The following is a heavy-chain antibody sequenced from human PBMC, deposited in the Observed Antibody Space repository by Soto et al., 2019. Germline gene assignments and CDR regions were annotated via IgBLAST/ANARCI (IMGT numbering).Heavy chain of an antibody. J-gene: IGHJ4*02. D-gene: IGHD2-15*01. V-gene: IGHV4-39*01. CDR3: ARRVDIVVVVAGYFDY. Sequence: LETLSLTCTVSGGSISSSSYYWGWIRQPPGKGLEWIGSIYYSGSTYYNPSLKSRVTISVDTSKNQFSLKLSSVTAADTAVYYCARRVDIVVVVAGYFDYWGQGTLVTVSS. CDR1: GGSISSSSYY. CDR2: IYYSGST.